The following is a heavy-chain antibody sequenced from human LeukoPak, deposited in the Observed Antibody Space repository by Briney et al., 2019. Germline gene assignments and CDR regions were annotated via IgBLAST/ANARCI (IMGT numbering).Heavy chain of an antibody. J-gene: IGHJ6*04. CDR2: ISSSSSYI. V-gene: IGHV3-21*01. Sequence: PGGPLRLSCAASGFTFSSYSMNWVRQAPGKGLEWVSSISSSSSYIYYADSVKGRFTISRDNAKNSLYLQMNSLRAEDTAVYYCARGPHEGYGMDVWGKGTTVTVSS. CDR1: GFTFSSYS. CDR3: ARGPHEGYGMDV.